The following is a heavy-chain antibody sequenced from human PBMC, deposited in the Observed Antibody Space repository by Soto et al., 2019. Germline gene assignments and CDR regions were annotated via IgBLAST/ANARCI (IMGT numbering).Heavy chain of an antibody. CDR1: GYTFTSYG. CDR2: ISAYNGNT. Sequence: ASVKVSCKASGYTFTSYGISWVRQAPGQGLEWMGWISAYNGNTNYAQKLQGRVTMTPDTSTSTAYMELRSLRSDDTAVYYCAREGYCSSTSCYAARDYYYYYMDVWGKGTTVTVSS. J-gene: IGHJ6*03. D-gene: IGHD2-2*01. V-gene: IGHV1-18*01. CDR3: AREGYCSSTSCYAARDYYYYYMDV.